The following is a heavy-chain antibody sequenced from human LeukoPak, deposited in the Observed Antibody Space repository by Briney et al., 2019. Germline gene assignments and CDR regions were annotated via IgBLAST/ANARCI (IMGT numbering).Heavy chain of an antibody. CDR2: ISGSRDSI. Sequence: PGGSLRHSCTASGFTFNVYAMHWVRQVPGEGPEWISSISGSRDSIFYADSVKGRFTISRDNAKNSLYLDMNSLRVEDTAVYFCARALVGAAFDTWGQGALVTISS. V-gene: IGHV3-21*06. CDR3: ARALVGAAFDT. J-gene: IGHJ4*02. D-gene: IGHD1-26*01. CDR1: GFTFNVYA.